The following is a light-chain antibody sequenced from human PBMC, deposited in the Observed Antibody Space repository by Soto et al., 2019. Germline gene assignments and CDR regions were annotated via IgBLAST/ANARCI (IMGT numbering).Light chain of an antibody. CDR1: QDIINC. Sequence: DIQMTQSPSSVSASVGDRVTITCRASQDIINCLAWYQQKPGKAPNLLIYAASTLQSGVPSRFSGSGSGTDFTLTISSLQPEDFGTYYCQEASRIPITFGQGTRLEIK. J-gene: IGKJ5*01. V-gene: IGKV1-12*01. CDR3: QEASRIPIT. CDR2: AAS.